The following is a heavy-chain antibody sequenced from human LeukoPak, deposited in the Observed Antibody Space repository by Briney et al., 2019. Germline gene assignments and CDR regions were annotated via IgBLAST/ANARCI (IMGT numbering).Heavy chain of an antibody. V-gene: IGHV3-48*03. D-gene: IGHD6-19*01. CDR3: ARGQWPPFY. CDR1: GFTFSSYE. CDR2: ISSSDNSM. J-gene: IGHJ4*02. Sequence: GGSLRLSCAASGFTFSSYEMNWVRQAPGKGLEWVSCISSSDNSMYYADSVKGRFTISRDNAENSLSLQMNSLRAEDAAVYYCARGQWPPFYWGQGTLVTVSS.